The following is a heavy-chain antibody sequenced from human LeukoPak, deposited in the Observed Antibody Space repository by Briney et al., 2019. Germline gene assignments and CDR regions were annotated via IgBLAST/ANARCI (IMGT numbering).Heavy chain of an antibody. J-gene: IGHJ6*03. V-gene: IGHV4-31*03. CDR3: ARVDGDYGDYYYYMDV. CDR1: GGSISNGGYY. D-gene: IGHD4-17*01. CDR2: IYYSGST. Sequence: PSETLSLTCTVSGGSISNGGYYWSWIRQHPGKGLEWIGYIYYSGSTYYNPSLNSRVTISVDTSETQFSLKLSSVTAADTAVYYCARVDGDYGDYYYYMDVRGKGTTVTVSS.